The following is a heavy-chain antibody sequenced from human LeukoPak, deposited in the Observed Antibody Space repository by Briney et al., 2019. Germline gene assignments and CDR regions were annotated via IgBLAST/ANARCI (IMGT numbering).Heavy chain of an antibody. CDR1: GYTFTSYG. D-gene: IGHD1-1*01. V-gene: IGHV1-18*04. J-gene: IGHJ4*02. Sequence: GASVKVSCKASGYTFTSYGISWVRQAPGQGLEWMGWISAYNGNTNYAQKLQGRVTMTTDTSTSTAYMELRSLRAEDTAVYYCAKDRLATTGTFFDYWGQGTLVTVSS. CDR3: AKDRLATTGTFFDY. CDR2: ISAYNGNT.